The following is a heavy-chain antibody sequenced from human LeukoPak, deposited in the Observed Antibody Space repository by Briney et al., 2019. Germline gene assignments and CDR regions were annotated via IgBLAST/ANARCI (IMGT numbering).Heavy chain of an antibody. V-gene: IGHV3-74*01. CDR1: GFTFSSFW. CDR2: NNSDGRST. Sequence: GGSLTLFCAASGFTFSSFWMQWVRQAPGRGRVWVSRNNSDGRSTSYAESVKGRFTLSRDNAKNTLYLQMNCVRAADTAVYYCASQWMIPPAAVRTWGQGTLVIVSS. D-gene: IGHD2-2*01. CDR3: ASQWMIPPAAVRT. J-gene: IGHJ5*02.